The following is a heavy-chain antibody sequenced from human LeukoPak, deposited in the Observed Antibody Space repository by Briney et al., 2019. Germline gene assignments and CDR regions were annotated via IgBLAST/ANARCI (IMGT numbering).Heavy chain of an antibody. CDR3: ARGSNYYFDY. CDR1: GYTFTGYY. D-gene: IGHD4-11*01. CDR2: INPNSGGT. Sequence: ASVKVSCKASGYTFTGYYMHWVRQAPGQGLEWMGWINPNSGGTNYAQKFQGRVTMTTDTSTSTAYMELRSLRSDDTAVYYCARGSNYYFDYWGQGTLVTVSS. V-gene: IGHV1-2*02. J-gene: IGHJ4*02.